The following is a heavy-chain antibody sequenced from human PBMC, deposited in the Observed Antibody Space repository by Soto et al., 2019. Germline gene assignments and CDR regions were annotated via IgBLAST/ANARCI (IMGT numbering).Heavy chain of an antibody. V-gene: IGHV1-46*01. Sequence: GASVKVSCKASGCTFTSYYMHWVRQAPGQGLEWMGIINPSGGSTSYAQKFQGGVTMTRDTSTSTVYMELSSLRSEDTAVYYCAREFVATGPGYYGMDVWGQGTTVTVSS. D-gene: IGHD2-15*01. CDR3: AREFVATGPGYYGMDV. CDR1: GCTFTSYY. J-gene: IGHJ6*02. CDR2: INPSGGST.